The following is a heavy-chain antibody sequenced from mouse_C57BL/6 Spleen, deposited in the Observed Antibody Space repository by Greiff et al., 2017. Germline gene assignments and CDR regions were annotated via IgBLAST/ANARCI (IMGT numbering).Heavy chain of an antibody. V-gene: IGHV5-4*03. J-gene: IGHJ3*01. Sequence: EVKLVESGGGLVKPGGSLKLSCAASGFTFSSYAMSWVRQTPEKRLEWVATISAGGSYTYYPDNVKGRFTLSRDNAKNNLYLQMSNLKSEDTAMYYCAEAGEFAYWGQGTLVTVSA. CDR1: GFTFSSYA. CDR2: ISAGGSYT. CDR3: AEAGEFAY.